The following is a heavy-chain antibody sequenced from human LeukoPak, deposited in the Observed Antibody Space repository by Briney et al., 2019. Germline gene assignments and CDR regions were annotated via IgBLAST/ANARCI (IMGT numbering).Heavy chain of an antibody. J-gene: IGHJ4*02. CDR2: IYPGDSDI. CDR1: GYSFTNYW. Sequence: GESLKISCKGSGYSFTNYWIGWVRQMPGKGLEWIGIIYPGDSDIKYSPSFQGQVTISADKSINTAYLPWSSLKASDTAMYYCARHPPGYCTNGVCYGADYWGRGTLVTVSS. D-gene: IGHD2-8*01. CDR3: ARHPPGYCTNGVCYGADY. V-gene: IGHV5-51*01.